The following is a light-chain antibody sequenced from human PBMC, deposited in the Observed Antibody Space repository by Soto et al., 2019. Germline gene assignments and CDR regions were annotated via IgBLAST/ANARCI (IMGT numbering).Light chain of an antibody. Sequence: EIDVTQSPATLSLSPGERATLSCRASQSVSSYLAWYQQKPGQAPRLLIYDASNRATGIPARFSGGGSGTDFTLTISSLEPEDFAVYYCQQRFNWPRFTFGQGTKLEIK. CDR3: QQRFNWPRFT. CDR1: QSVSSY. CDR2: DAS. J-gene: IGKJ2*01. V-gene: IGKV3-11*01.